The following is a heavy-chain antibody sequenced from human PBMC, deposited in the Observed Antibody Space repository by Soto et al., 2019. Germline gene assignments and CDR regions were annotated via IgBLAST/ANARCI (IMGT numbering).Heavy chain of an antibody. V-gene: IGHV3-9*01. D-gene: IGHD3-22*01. J-gene: IGHJ3*02. Sequence: EVQLVESGGGLVQPGRSLRLSCAASRFTFDDYAMHWDRQAPGKGLEWVSGISWNSGSIGYADSVKGRFTISRDNAKNSLYLQMNSLRAEDTALYYCAKDLYYYDTRGAFDIWGQGTMVTVSS. CDR3: AKDLYYYDTRGAFDI. CDR2: ISWNSGSI. CDR1: RFTFDDYA.